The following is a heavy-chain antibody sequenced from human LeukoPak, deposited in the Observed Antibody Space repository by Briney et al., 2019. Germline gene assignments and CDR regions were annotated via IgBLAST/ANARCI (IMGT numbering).Heavy chain of an antibody. V-gene: IGHV3-7*01. Sequence: ETLSLTCTVSGGSISSGGYYWSWVRQAPGKGLEWVANIKQAGSEIYYVDSVKGRFTISRDNAKNSLYLQMSSLRAEDTAVYYCATGLDYGGHFNYYGMDVWGQGTTVTVS. D-gene: IGHD4-23*01. CDR2: IKQAGSEI. J-gene: IGHJ6*02. CDR1: GGSISSGGYY. CDR3: ATGLDYGGHFNYYGMDV.